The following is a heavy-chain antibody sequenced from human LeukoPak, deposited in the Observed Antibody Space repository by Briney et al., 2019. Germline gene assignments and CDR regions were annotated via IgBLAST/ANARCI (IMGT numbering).Heavy chain of an antibody. CDR1: GGSISGTINY. V-gene: IGHV4-39*06. J-gene: IGHJ5*02. Sequence: ASETLSLTCTVSGGSISGTINYWGWIRQPPGKGLEWIGSIYYSGSTNYNPSLQSRITISVDTSKNQFTLKLSSVTAADTAVYYCAPYSSGVGWFDPWGQGTLVTVSS. CDR3: APYSSGVGWFDP. CDR2: IYYSGST. D-gene: IGHD6-19*01.